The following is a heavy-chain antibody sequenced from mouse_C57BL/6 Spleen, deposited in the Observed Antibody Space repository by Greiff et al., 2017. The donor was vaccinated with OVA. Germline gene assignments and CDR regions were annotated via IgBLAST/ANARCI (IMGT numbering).Heavy chain of an antibody. V-gene: IGHV1-4*01. Sequence: QVQLQQSGAELARPGASVKMSCKASGYTFTSYTMHWVKQRPGQGLEWIGYINPSSGYTKYNQKFKVKATLTADKSSSTAYMQLSSLTSEDSAVYYCAKLDSSGYRYFDVWGTGTTVTVSS. D-gene: IGHD3-2*02. CDR2: INPSSGYT. CDR1: GYTFTSYT. CDR3: AKLDSSGYRYFDV. J-gene: IGHJ1*03.